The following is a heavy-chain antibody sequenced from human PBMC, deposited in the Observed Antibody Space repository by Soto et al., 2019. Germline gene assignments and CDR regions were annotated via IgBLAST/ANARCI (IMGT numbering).Heavy chain of an antibody. CDR1: GGTFSSYA. Sequence: VKVSCKASGGTFSSYAISWVRQAPGQGLEWMGGIIPIFGTANYAQKFQGRVTITADESTSTAYMELSSLRSEDTAVYYCARDRGEYCSGGSCYYARYYYYYGMDVWGQGTTVTVSS. V-gene: IGHV1-69*13. CDR2: IIPIFGTA. CDR3: ARDRGEYCSGGSCYYARYYYYYGMDV. D-gene: IGHD2-15*01. J-gene: IGHJ6*02.